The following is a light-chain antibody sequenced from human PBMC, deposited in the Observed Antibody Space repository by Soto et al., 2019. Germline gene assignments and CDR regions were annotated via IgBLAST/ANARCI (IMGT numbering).Light chain of an antibody. CDR3: QQYNNWVS. V-gene: IGKV3-15*01. Sequence: EIVMTQSPATLSVSPGERVTLSCRASQSINSDLAWYQQKPGQAPRLLIYGASTRATGMPGRFSGSGSGTEFTLTISSLQSEDFAVYFCQQYNNWVSFGGGTKVEIK. CDR1: QSINSD. J-gene: IGKJ4*01. CDR2: GAS.